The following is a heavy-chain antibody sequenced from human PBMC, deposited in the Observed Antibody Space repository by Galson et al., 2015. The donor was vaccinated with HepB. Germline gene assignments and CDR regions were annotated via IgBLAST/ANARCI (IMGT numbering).Heavy chain of an antibody. V-gene: IGHV3-9*01. CDR1: GFTFDDYA. D-gene: IGHD5-12*01. J-gene: IGHJ4*01. CDR3: AKDISSEYSGPDY. CDR2: ISWNSGSI. Sequence: SLRLSCAASGFTFDDYAMHWVWQAPGKGLEWVSGISWNSGSIGYADSVKGRFTISRDNAKNSLYLQMNSLRAEDTALYYCAKDISSEYSGPDYWGQGTLVTVSS.